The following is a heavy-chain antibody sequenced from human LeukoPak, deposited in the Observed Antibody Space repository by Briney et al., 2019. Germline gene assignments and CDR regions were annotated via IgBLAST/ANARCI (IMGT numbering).Heavy chain of an antibody. V-gene: IGHV1-2*02. CDR1: GYTFTGYY. CDR3: ARDGTYCSSTSCYDQHNWFNP. J-gene: IGHJ5*02. D-gene: IGHD2-2*01. CDR2: INPNSGGT. Sequence: ASVKVSCKASGYTFTGYYMHWVRQAPGQGLEWMGWINPNSGGTNYAQKFQGRVTMTRDTSISTAYVELSRLRSDDTAVYYCARDGTYCSSTSCYDQHNWFNPWGQGTLVTVSS.